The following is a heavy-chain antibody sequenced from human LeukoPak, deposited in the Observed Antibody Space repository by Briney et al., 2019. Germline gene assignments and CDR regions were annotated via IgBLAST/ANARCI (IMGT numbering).Heavy chain of an antibody. CDR1: GGPITNYY. CDR3: ACAGVSTTRPYGLDI. D-gene: IGHD1-1*01. CDR2: TYYSGNT. Sequence: PSETLSLTCTVSGGPITNYYWNWIRQSPGKGLEWIGNTYYSGNTNYNPSLKSRVTILIDTSKKQFSLSLTSVTAADTALYYCACAGVSTTRPYGLDIWGQGTTVTVSA. V-gene: IGHV4-59*01. J-gene: IGHJ3*02.